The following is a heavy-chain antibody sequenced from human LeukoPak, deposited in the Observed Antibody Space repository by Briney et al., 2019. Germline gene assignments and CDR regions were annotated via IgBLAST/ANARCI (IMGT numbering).Heavy chain of an antibody. J-gene: IGHJ4*02. CDR1: GFTFSSYA. D-gene: IGHD2-15*01. CDR3: AKDWSRNRLVATSYDY. Sequence: GGSLRLSCAASGFTFSSYAMSWVRQAPGKGLEWVSTITGSSGNTYYADSVKGRFTISRDNSNNTLYLQMNSLRAEDTAVYYCAKDWSRNRLVATSYDYWGQGTLVTVSS. V-gene: IGHV3-23*01. CDR2: ITGSSGNT.